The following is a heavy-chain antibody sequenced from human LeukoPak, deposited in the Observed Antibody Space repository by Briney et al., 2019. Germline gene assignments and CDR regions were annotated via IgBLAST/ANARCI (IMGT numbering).Heavy chain of an antibody. CDR1: GFTFNTYA. V-gene: IGHV3-23*01. Sequence: GGSLRLSCAASGFTFNTYAMTWARRAPGKGLEWVSATSGSGGSTYYADSVKGRFTISRDNSKNTLHLQMNSLRAEDTAVYYCAKDIRRGTMYYYYYGMDVWGQGTTVTVSS. J-gene: IGHJ6*02. CDR2: TSGSGGST. D-gene: IGHD4/OR15-4a*01. CDR3: AKDIRRGTMYYYYYGMDV.